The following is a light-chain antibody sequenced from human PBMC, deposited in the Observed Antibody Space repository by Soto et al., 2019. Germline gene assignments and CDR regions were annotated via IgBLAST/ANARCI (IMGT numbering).Light chain of an antibody. V-gene: IGKV1-9*01. CDR1: QGISSY. Sequence: DIQLTQSPSFLSASVGDRVTITCRASQGISSYLAWYQQRPGKAPKLLLYTASTLQYGVSSRFSGSGSGTDFTLTISSLQPEDSATYYCQQLNGYPLTFGGGTKVEVK. CDR2: TAS. CDR3: QQLNGYPLT. J-gene: IGKJ4*01.